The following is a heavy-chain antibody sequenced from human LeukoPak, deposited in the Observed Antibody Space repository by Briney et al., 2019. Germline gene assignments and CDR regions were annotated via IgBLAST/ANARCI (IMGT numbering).Heavy chain of an antibody. D-gene: IGHD3-22*01. CDR3: ARSYYDSSGYHFDY. CDR1: GGSISSGGYS. Sequence: SQTLSLTCAVSGGSISSGGYSWSWIRQPPGKGLEWIGYIYYSGSTNYNPSLKSRVTISVDTSKNQFSLKLSSVTAADTAVYYCARSYYDSSGYHFDYWGQGTLVTVSS. J-gene: IGHJ4*02. CDR2: IYYSGST. V-gene: IGHV4-30-2*01.